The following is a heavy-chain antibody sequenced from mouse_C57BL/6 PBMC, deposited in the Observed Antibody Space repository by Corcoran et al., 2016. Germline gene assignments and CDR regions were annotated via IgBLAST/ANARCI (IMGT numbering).Heavy chain of an antibody. CDR1: GYSFTDYY. CDR2: IYPGNGNA. J-gene: IGHJ2*01. CDR3: AGPDYFDN. Sequence: QVQLKQSGAELVRPGASVKLSCKVSGYSFTDYYINWVKQRPGQGLEWIARIYPGNGNAYYNEKFKGKATLTAEKSSSPAYMQLSSLTSEDSAVYLCAGPDYFDNWGQGTTLTVSS. V-gene: IGHV1-76*01.